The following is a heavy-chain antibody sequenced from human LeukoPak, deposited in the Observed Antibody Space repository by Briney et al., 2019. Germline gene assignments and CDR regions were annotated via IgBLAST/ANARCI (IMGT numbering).Heavy chain of an antibody. CDR3: SRESSFEYSSSWFGY. J-gene: IGHJ4*02. Sequence: SETLSLTCTVSGGSISSSSYYWGWLRQPPGTGLEWIGSIYYSGSTYYNPSLKSRVTISVDTSKNQFSLKLSSVTAADTAVYYCSRESSFEYSSSWFGYWGQGTLVPGS. CDR1: GGSISSSSYY. V-gene: IGHV4-39*07. CDR2: IYYSGST. D-gene: IGHD6-6*01.